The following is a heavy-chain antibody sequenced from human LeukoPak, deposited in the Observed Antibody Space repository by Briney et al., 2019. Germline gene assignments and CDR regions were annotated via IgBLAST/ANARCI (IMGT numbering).Heavy chain of an antibody. CDR2: ISSSSSYT. Sequence: GGSLRLSCAASGFTFSDYYMSWIRRAPGKGLEWVSYISSSSSYTNYADSVKGRFTISRDNAKNSLYLQMNSLRAEDTAVYSCARVGRGYSYGYGVDYWGQGTLVTVSS. D-gene: IGHD5-18*01. J-gene: IGHJ4*02. CDR1: GFTFSDYY. V-gene: IGHV3-11*06. CDR3: ARVGRGYSYGYGVDY.